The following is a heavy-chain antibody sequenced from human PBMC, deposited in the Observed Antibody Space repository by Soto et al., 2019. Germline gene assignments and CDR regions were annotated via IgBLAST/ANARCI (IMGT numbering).Heavy chain of an antibody. CDR3: ARDIDSSG. V-gene: IGHV1-46*01. D-gene: IGHD3-22*01. Sequence: ASVKVSCKASGYTFTSYYMHWVRQAPGQGLEWMGIINPSGGSTSYAQKFQGRFTISRDNAKNTLYLQMNSLRAEDTAMYYCARDIDSSGWGQGTLVTVSS. J-gene: IGHJ4*02. CDR1: GYTFTSYY. CDR2: INPSGGST.